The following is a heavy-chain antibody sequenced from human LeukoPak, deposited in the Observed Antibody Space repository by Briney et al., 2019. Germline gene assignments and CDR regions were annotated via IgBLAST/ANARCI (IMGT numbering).Heavy chain of an antibody. D-gene: IGHD5-18*01. CDR1: GGSISSSSYY. J-gene: IGHJ4*02. CDR2: IYYSGST. V-gene: IGHV4-39*07. Sequence: SETLSLTCTVSGGSISSSSYYWGWIRQPPGKGLEWIGSIYYSGSTYYNPSLKSRVTISVDTSKNQFSLKLSSVTAADTAVYYCARDTSRVGWIQLWLPRFDYWGQGTLVTVSS. CDR3: ARDTSRVGWIQLWLPRFDY.